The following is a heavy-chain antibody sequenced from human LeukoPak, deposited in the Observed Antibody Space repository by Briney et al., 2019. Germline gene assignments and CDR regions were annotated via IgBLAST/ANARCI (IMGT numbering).Heavy chain of an antibody. V-gene: IGHV3-64*01. J-gene: IGHJ4*02. Sequence: GGPLRLSCAASGFSFSTYAMHWVRQAPGKGLEYVAAITSNGGSTYYASSVKGRFTISRDNSKNTLYPQMGSLRAEDMAVYYCARVRWSSAFDYWGQGTLVTVSS. D-gene: IGHD1-26*01. CDR3: ARVRWSSAFDY. CDR1: GFSFSTYA. CDR2: ITSNGGST.